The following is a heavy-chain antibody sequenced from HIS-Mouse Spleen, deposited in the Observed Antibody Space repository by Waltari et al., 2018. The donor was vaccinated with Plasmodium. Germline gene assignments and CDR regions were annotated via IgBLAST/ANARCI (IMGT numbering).Heavy chain of an antibody. CDR1: GFTFSSYW. J-gene: IGHJ2*01. V-gene: IGHV3-7*01. D-gene: IGHD6-13*01. CDR3: ASSWYWYFDR. CDR2: IKRDGREK. Sequence: EVQLVESGGGLVQPGGSLRLSCAASGFTFSSYWMSWVCQARWKGLECVANIKRDGREKYYVDSVKGRFTISRDNAKNSLYLQMNSLRAEDTAVYYCASSWYWYFDRWGRGTLVTVSS.